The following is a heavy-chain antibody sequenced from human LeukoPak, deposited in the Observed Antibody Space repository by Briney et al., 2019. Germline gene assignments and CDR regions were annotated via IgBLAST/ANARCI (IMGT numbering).Heavy chain of an antibody. D-gene: IGHD2-15*01. CDR2: ISGSGGST. CDR1: GFTFSSYA. Sequence: PGGSLRLSCAASGFTFSSYAMSWVRQAPGKGLEWVSAISGSGGSTYYADSVKGRFTISRDNSKNTLYLQMNSLRAEDTAVYYCAKDGRYCSGGSCYSVVDYWGQGTLVTVFS. J-gene: IGHJ4*02. CDR3: AKDGRYCSGGSCYSVVDY. V-gene: IGHV3-23*01.